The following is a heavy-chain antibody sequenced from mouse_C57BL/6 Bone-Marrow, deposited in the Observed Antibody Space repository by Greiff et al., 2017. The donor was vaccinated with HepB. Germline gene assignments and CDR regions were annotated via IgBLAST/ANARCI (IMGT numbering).Heavy chain of an antibody. J-gene: IGHJ2*01. Sequence: QVQLQQPGAELVRPGTSVKLSCKASGYTFTSYWMHWVKQRPVQGLEWIGVIDPSDSYTNYNQKFKGKATLTVDTSSSTAYMQLSSLTSEDSAVYYCARERGFDYWGQGTTLTVSS. CDR1: GYTFTSYW. V-gene: IGHV1-59*01. CDR2: IDPSDSYT. CDR3: ARERGFDY.